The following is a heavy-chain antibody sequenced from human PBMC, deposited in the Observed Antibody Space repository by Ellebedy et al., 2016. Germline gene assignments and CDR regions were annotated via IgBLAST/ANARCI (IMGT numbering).Heavy chain of an antibody. J-gene: IGHJ4*02. V-gene: IGHV3-21*01. CDR3: ARREDSSSWDFDY. Sequence: GGSLRLSCAASGFTFSSYSMNWVRQAPGKGLGWVSSISSSSSYIYYADSVKGRFTISRDNAKNSLYLQMNSLRAEDTAVYYCARREDSSSWDFDYWGQGTLVTVSS. D-gene: IGHD6-6*01. CDR2: ISSSSSYI. CDR1: GFTFSSYS.